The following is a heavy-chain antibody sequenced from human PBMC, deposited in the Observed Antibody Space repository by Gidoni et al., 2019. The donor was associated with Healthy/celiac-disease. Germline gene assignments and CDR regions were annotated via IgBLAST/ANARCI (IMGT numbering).Heavy chain of an antibody. CDR3: TSPCRSSTSCLDYYGMDV. D-gene: IGHD2-2*01. Sequence: EVQLVESGGGLVKPGGSLGLSCAASGFTFGNAWMNWVRQAPGKGLEWVGRIKSKTDGGTTDYAAPVKGRFTISRDDSKNTLYLQMNSLKTEDTAVYYCTSPCRSSTSCLDYYGMDVWGQGTTVTVSS. CDR1: GFTFGNAW. J-gene: IGHJ6*02. V-gene: IGHV3-15*07. CDR2: IKSKTDGGTT.